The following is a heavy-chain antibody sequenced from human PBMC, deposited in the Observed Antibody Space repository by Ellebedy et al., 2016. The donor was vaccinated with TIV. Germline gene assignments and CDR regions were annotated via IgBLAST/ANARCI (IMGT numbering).Heavy chain of an antibody. J-gene: IGHJ3*02. D-gene: IGHD2-21*01. CDR3: VRDRMGATYTFDM. V-gene: IGHV3-11*06. Sequence: GESLKISCAASGFTFSDYYMNWIRQAPGKGLEWVSYIGSSSTHTNYADSVKGRFTISRDIARNTLFLQMDSLRAEDTAVYYCVRDRMGATYTFDMWGQGTMVTVSS. CDR1: GFTFSDYY. CDR2: IGSSSTHT.